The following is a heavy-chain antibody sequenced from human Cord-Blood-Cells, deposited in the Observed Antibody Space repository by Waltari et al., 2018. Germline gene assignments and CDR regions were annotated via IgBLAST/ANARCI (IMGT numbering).Heavy chain of an antibody. CDR1: GYTFTAYY. CDR3: ARDAGYCSSTSCYARGWFDP. Sequence: QVQLVQSGAEVKKPGASVKVSCKASGYTFTAYYMNWVRQAPDTGWSGWINPNSGGTNYAQKFQGRVTMTRDTSISTAYMELSRLRSDDTAVYYCARDAGYCSSTSCYARGWFDPWGQGTLVTVSS. CDR2: NPNSGGT. D-gene: IGHD2-2*03. J-gene: IGHJ5*02. V-gene: IGHV1-2*02.